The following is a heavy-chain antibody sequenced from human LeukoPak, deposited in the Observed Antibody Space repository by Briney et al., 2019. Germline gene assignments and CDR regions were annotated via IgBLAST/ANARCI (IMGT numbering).Heavy chain of an antibody. Sequence: SKTLSLTCTVSGYSITSGYYWGWIRQPPGKGLEWIGSIYHSGSTHYNPSLNSRVTMSVDTSKNQVSLKLSSVTAADTAVYYCARDLGYYDSSGYSDYWGQGTLVTVSS. D-gene: IGHD3-22*01. V-gene: IGHV4-38-2*02. CDR1: GYSITSGYY. J-gene: IGHJ4*02. CDR2: IYHSGST. CDR3: ARDLGYYDSSGYSDY.